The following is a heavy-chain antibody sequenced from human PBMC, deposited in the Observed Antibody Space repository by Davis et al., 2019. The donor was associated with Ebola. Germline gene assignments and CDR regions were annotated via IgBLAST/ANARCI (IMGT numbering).Heavy chain of an antibody. CDR3: ARRPGYYGSWGFDP. V-gene: IGHV5-51*01. J-gene: IGHJ5*02. Sequence: GESLKISCKGSGYKFTSYWIGWVRQMPGKGLEWMGIIYPGDSDTRYSPSFQGQVTISADKSIRTAYLQWSSLKDSDTAMYYCARRPGYYGSWGFDPWGQGTLVIVSS. CDR1: GYKFTSYW. D-gene: IGHD3-10*01. CDR2: IYPGDSDT.